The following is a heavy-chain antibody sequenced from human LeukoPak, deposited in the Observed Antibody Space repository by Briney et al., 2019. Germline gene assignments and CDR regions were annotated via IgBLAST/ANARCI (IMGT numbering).Heavy chain of an antibody. V-gene: IGHV3-66*02. D-gene: IGHD3-10*01. J-gene: IGHJ3*02. CDR2: IYSGGST. Sequence: GGSLRLSCAASGFTVSSNCMSWVRQAPGKGLEWVSVIYSGGSTYYADSVKGRFTISRDNSKNTLYLQMNSLRAEDTAVYYCARETPEELFDIWGQGTMVTVSS. CDR1: GFTVSSNC. CDR3: ARETPEELFDI.